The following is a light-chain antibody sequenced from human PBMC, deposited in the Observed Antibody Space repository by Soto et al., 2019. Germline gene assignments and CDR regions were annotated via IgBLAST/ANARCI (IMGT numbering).Light chain of an antibody. CDR2: GAA. CDR3: QQENNWPLYT. CDR1: QSVSSN. Sequence: EIVMTQSPATLSVSPGERATLSCRASQSVSSNLAWYQQKPGQAPRLLIYGAATRATGIPARFSGSGAGTELTLTISSLQSEDFAVEDCQQENNWPLYTLGQGTKLEIQ. J-gene: IGKJ2*01. V-gene: IGKV3-15*01.